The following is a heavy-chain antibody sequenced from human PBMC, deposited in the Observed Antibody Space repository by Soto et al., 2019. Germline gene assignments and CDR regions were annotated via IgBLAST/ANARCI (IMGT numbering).Heavy chain of an antibody. D-gene: IGHD1-26*01. CDR1: GGTFSSYA. J-gene: IGHJ5*02. V-gene: IGHV1-69*13. CDR2: IIPIFGTA. CDR3: ARGGSGSYYPYWFDP. Sequence: SVKVSCKASGGTFSSYAISWVRQAPGQGLEWMGGIIPIFGTANYAQKFRGRVTITADESTSTAYMELSSLRSEDTAVYYCARGGSGSYYPYWFDPWGQGTLVTVSS.